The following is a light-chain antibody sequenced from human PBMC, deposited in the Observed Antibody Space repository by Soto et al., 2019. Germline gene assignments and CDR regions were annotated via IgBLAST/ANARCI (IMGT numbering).Light chain of an antibody. CDR2: GNS. V-gene: IGLV1-40*01. Sequence: QSVLTQPPSVSGAPGQRVTISCTGSSSNIGANYGVHWYQHLPGTAPKLLLYGNSYRPSGVPDRFSGSKSGTSASLAITGLQTEDEADYYCQSYDSSLSCVVFGGGTKLTVL. CDR1: SSNIGANYG. CDR3: QSYDSSLSCVV. J-gene: IGLJ2*01.